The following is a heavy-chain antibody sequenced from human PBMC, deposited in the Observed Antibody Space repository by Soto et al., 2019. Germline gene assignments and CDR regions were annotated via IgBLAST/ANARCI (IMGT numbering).Heavy chain of an antibody. CDR3: ARGMGLVVPAATREVRYYYYYMDV. Sequence: SETLSLTCAVYGGSFSGYYWSWIRQPPGKGLEWIGEINHSGSTNYNPSLKSRVTISVDTSKNQFSLKLSSVTAADTAVYYCARGMGLVVPAATREVRYYYYYMDVWGKGTTVTVSS. CDR1: GGSFSGYY. D-gene: IGHD2-2*01. J-gene: IGHJ6*03. V-gene: IGHV4-34*01. CDR2: INHSGST.